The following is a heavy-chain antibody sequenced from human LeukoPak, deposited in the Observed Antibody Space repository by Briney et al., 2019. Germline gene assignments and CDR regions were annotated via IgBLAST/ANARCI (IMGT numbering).Heavy chain of an antibody. D-gene: IGHD3-10*02. V-gene: IGHV3-21*01. CDR3: AELGITMIGGV. Sequence: GGSLRLSCAASGFTFSSYSMNWVCQAPGKGLEWVSSISGSSSYIYYADSVKGRFTISRDNAKNSLYLQMNSLRAEDTAVYYCAELGITMIGGVWGKGTTVTISS. CDR1: GFTFSSYS. CDR2: ISGSSSYI. J-gene: IGHJ6*04.